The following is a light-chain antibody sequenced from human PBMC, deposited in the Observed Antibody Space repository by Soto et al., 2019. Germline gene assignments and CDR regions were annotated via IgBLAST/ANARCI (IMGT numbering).Light chain of an antibody. V-gene: IGLV1-44*01. Sequence: QSALTQPPSASGTPGQRVTISCSGSSSNIGSNTVNWYQQLPGTAPKLLIYSNNQRPSGVPDRFSGSKSGTSASLAISGLRSEDEADYYCAAWDDSLNARVFGGGTKLTVL. CDR1: SSNIGSNT. J-gene: IGLJ2*01. CDR2: SNN. CDR3: AAWDDSLNARV.